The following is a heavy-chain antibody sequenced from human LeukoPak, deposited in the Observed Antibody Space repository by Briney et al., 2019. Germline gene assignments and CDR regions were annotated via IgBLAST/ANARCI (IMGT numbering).Heavy chain of an antibody. CDR1: GYTLTGYY. J-gene: IGHJ5*02. CDR3: ARGPYGDYSSWFDP. D-gene: IGHD3-16*01. Sequence: ASVKVSCKASGYTLTGYYMHWVRQAPGQGLEWMGIINPSGGSTRYAQKFQGRVTMTRDTSTSTVYMELSSLRSEDTALYYCARGPYGDYSSWFDPWGQGTLVTVSS. V-gene: IGHV1-46*01. CDR2: INPSGGST.